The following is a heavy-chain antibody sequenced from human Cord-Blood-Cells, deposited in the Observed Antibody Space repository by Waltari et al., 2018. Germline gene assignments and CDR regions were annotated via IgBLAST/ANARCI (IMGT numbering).Heavy chain of an antibody. CDR1: GVPISSYY. D-gene: IGHD6-19*01. CDR2: IYYSGST. Sequence: QVQLQESGPGLVKPSETLSLTCTVSGVPISSYYWSWIRPPPGKGLEWIGYIYYSGSTNYNPSLKSRVTISVDTSKNQFSLKLSSVTAADTAVYYCARVAAGRPGYYYMDVWGKGTTVTVSS. CDR3: ARVAAGRPGYYYMDV. V-gene: IGHV4-59*01. J-gene: IGHJ6*03.